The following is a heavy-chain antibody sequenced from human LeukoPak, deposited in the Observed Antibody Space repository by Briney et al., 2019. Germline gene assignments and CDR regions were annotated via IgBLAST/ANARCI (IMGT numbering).Heavy chain of an antibody. J-gene: IGHJ4*02. CDR3: ARVTDIVVVPAATFGSYGPIDY. Sequence: GRSLRLSCAASGFTFSSYAMHWVRQAPGKGLEWVAVISYDGSNKYYADSVKGRFTISRDNSKNTLYLQMNSLRAEDTAVYYCARVTDIVVVPAATFGSYGPIDYWGQGTLVTVSS. D-gene: IGHD2-2*01. CDR2: ISYDGSNK. CDR1: GFTFSSYA. V-gene: IGHV3-30-3*01.